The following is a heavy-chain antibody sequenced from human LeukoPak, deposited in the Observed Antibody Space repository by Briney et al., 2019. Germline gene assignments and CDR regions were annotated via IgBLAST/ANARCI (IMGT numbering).Heavy chain of an antibody. D-gene: IGHD4-17*01. V-gene: IGHV4-59*08. Sequence: PSETLSLTCTVSGGSISSYYWSWLRQPPGKGLEWIGYIYYSGSTNYNPSLKSRVTISVDTSKNQFSLKLSSVTATDTAVYYCARQTVTTDYYYGMDVWGQGTTVTVSS. CDR1: GGSISSYY. J-gene: IGHJ6*02. CDR3: ARQTVTTDYYYGMDV. CDR2: IYYSGST.